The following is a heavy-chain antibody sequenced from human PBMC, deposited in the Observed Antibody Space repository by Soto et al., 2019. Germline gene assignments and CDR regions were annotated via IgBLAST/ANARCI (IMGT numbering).Heavy chain of an antibody. V-gene: IGHV3-23*01. CDR2: ISGSGGST. J-gene: IGHJ4*02. D-gene: IGHD4-17*01. CDR3: AKDSHDYVDYGVDY. Sequence: ETLSLTCTASVFTFSSYAMSWVRQAPGKGLEWVSAISGSGGSTYYADSVKGRFTISRDNSKNTLYLQMNSLRAEDTAVYYCAKDSHDYVDYGVDYWGQGTLVTVSS. CDR1: VFTFSSYA.